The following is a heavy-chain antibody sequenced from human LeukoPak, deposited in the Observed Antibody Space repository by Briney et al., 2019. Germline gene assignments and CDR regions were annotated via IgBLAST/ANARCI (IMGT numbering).Heavy chain of an antibody. J-gene: IGHJ4*02. Sequence: PGGSLRLSCAASGFTFSSYSMNWVRQAPGKGLEWVSSISSSSSYIYYADSVKGRFTISRDNAKNSLYLQMSSLRAEDTAVYYCARDVPSPKYYFDYWGQGTLVTVSS. V-gene: IGHV3-21*01. CDR1: GFTFSSYS. CDR3: ARDVPSPKYYFDY. CDR2: ISSSSSYI.